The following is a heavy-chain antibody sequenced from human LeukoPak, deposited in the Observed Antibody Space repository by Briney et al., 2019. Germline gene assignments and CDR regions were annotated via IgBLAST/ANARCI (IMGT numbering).Heavy chain of an antibody. Sequence: GESLKISFKGSGYRFTSYWIGWVRPMPGKGLEWMGIIYPGDSGTRYSPSFQGQVTISADKSISTAYLQWNSLKASDTAMYYCARQGHQLVRGAFDIWGQGTMVTVSS. CDR2: IYPGDSGT. CDR3: ARQGHQLVRGAFDI. CDR1: GYRFTSYW. V-gene: IGHV5-51*01. J-gene: IGHJ3*02. D-gene: IGHD6-13*01.